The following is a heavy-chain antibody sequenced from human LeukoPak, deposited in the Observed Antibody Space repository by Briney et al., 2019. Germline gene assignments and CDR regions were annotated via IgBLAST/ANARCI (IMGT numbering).Heavy chain of an antibody. CDR3: ARGGGCSSTSCYYVDY. D-gene: IGHD2-2*01. CDR2: INHSGST. CDR1: GGSFSGFH. Sequence: LETLSLTCAVYGGSFSGFHWSWIRQPPGKGLEWIGEINHSGSTNYNPSLKSRVTISVDRSKNQFALKLSSVTAADTAVYYCARGGGCSSTSCYYVDYWGQETLVTVSS. V-gene: IGHV4-34*01. J-gene: IGHJ4*02.